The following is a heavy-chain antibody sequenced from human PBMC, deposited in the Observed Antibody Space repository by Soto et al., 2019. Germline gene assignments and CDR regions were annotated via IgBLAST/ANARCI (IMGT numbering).Heavy chain of an antibody. CDR3: ARAFYGMDV. J-gene: IGHJ6*02. V-gene: IGHV2-70*04. CDR2: IDWEDSK. Sequence: SGPTLVNPTQTLTLTCTVSGFSLSGSGMRVTWIRQPPGKALEWLARIDWEDSKLYSTSLKTRLTISKDTSKNQVVLTMTNVDPADTGTYYCARAFYGMDVWGQGTTVTVSS. CDR1: GFSLSGSGMR.